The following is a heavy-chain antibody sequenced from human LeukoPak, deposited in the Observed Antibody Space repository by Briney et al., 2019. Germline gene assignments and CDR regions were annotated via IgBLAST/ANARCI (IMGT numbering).Heavy chain of an antibody. D-gene: IGHD6-13*01. CDR2: ISSSSSYI. Sequence: GGSLRLSCAASGFTFSSYSMNWVRQAPGRGLEWVSSISSSSSYIYYVDSVKGRFTISRDNAKNSLYLQMNSLRAEDTAVYYCARLAAAGQYYYYGMDVWGQGTTVTVSS. CDR3: ARLAAAGQYYYYGMDV. V-gene: IGHV3-21*01. J-gene: IGHJ6*02. CDR1: GFTFSSYS.